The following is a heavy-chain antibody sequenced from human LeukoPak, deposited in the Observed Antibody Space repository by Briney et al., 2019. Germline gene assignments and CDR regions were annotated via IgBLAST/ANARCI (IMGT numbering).Heavy chain of an antibody. J-gene: IGHJ4*02. CDR2: IYYSGST. Sequence: ETLSLTFTVSGGSISRYYWSWIRQPPGQGLEWIGYIYYSGSTNYNPSLKSRVTISVDTSKNQFSLKLSSVTAADTAVYYCASSPTYYYDSSGYAFDYWGQGTLVTVSS. V-gene: IGHV4-59*01. CDR3: ASSPTYYYDSSGYAFDY. D-gene: IGHD3-22*01. CDR1: GGSISRYY.